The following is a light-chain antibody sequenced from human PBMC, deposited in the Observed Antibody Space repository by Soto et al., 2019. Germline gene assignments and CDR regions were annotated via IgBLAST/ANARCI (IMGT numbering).Light chain of an antibody. CDR2: INSDGTH. CDR1: SEHSGYA. V-gene: IGLV4-69*02. CDR3: QTWGAGIVV. J-gene: IGLJ2*01. Sequence: QSVLTQSPSASASLGASVKLTCTLSSEHSGYAIAWHQQQPEKGPRYLMKINSDGTHYKGDGIPDRFSGSSYGAGRYLTISSLQSEDEADYYCQTWGAGIVVFGGGTKLTVL.